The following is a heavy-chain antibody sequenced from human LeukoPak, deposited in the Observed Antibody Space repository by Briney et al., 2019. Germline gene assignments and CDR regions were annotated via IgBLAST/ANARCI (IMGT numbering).Heavy chain of an antibody. CDR3: ARLGLVWFGELTAFDY. CDR2: IKQDGSEK. CDR1: GFTFSNYW. V-gene: IGHV3-7*01. D-gene: IGHD3-10*01. J-gene: IGHJ4*02. Sequence: GGSLRLSCAASGFTFSNYWMSWVRQAPGKGLEWVANIKQDGSEKYYVDSLKGRFTILRDNAKNSLYLQTNSLRAEDTAVYYCARLGLVWFGELTAFDYWGQGTLVTVSS.